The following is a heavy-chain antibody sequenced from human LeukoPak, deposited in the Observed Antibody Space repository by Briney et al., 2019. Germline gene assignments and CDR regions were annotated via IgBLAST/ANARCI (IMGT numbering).Heavy chain of an antibody. Sequence: SGPTLVEPTQTLTLTCTFSGFSLTTYGAGVGWIRQPPGKALEGLALIYWDDEKRYRPSLRTRLTITKDTSKSQVVLTLTNMDPVDTATYYCAHLNFYNDGGYSRAFDYWGQGTLVTVSS. CDR1: GFSLTTYGAG. CDR2: IYWDDEK. CDR3: AHLNFYNDGGYSRAFDY. V-gene: IGHV2-5*02. D-gene: IGHD2-15*01. J-gene: IGHJ4*02.